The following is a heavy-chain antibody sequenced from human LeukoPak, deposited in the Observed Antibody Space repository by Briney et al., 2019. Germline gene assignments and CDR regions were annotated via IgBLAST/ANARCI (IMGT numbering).Heavy chain of an antibody. D-gene: IGHD4-17*01. CDR3: ARPEYGASDY. CDR1: GCSFTNYW. J-gene: IGHJ4*02. Sequence: GESLKISCKGSGCSFTNYWIGWVRQMPGKGLEWMGIIFPRNSETKYSPSFQGQVIISVDKSISTAYLQWNSLKASDTAIYFCARPEYGASDYWGQGTLVTVSS. V-gene: IGHV5-51*01. CDR2: IFPRNSET.